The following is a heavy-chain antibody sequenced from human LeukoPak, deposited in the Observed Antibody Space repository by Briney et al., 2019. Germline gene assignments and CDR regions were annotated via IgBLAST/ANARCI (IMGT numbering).Heavy chain of an antibody. Sequence: SETLSLTCAVYGGSFSGYYWSWIRQPPGKGLEWIGEINHSGSTNYNPSLKSRVTISVDTSKNQFSLKLSSVTAADTAVYYCARGRQRQQLVNSHGYWGQGTLVTVSS. CDR2: INHSGST. D-gene: IGHD6-13*01. J-gene: IGHJ4*02. V-gene: IGHV4-34*01. CDR1: GGSFSGYY. CDR3: ARGRQRQQLVNSHGY.